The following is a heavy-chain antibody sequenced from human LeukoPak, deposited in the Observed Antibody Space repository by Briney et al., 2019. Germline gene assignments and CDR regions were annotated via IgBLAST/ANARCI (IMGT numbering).Heavy chain of an antibody. V-gene: IGHV3-43D*03. D-gene: IGHD2-21*02. J-gene: IGHJ4*02. CDR1: GFTFDDYA. Sequence: GGSLRLSCAASGFTFDDYAMHWVRQAPGKGLEWVSLISWDGGSTYYADSVKGRFTISRDNSKNSLYLQMNSLRAEDTALYYCAKAKTRVVTAPSFDYWGQGTLVTVSS. CDR2: ISWDGGST. CDR3: AKAKTRVVTAPSFDY.